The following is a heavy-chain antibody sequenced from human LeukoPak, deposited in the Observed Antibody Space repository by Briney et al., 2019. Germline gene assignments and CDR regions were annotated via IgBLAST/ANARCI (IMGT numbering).Heavy chain of an antibody. D-gene: IGHD4-11*01. Sequence: SETLSLTCTVPGGSISSYYWSWIRQPPGKGLEWIGYIYYSGSTNYNPSLKSRVTISVDTSKNQFSLKLSSVTAADTAVYYCARIRYDYLTTGYYYYMDVWGKGTTVTVSS. CDR2: IYYSGST. CDR3: ARIRYDYLTTGYYYYMDV. V-gene: IGHV4-59*01. CDR1: GGSISSYY. J-gene: IGHJ6*03.